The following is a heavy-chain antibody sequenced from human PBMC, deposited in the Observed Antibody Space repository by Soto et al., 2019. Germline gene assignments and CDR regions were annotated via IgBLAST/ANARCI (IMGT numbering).Heavy chain of an antibody. Sequence: QVQLQESGPGLVKPSETLSLTCTVSGGSISGYIWSWIRQPPGKGLEWIGYISYSGSTNYHPSLKGRVTISLATSKNQYAPKLGALTAADTAVYCCASHLGGTTRDSWGQGTLVAVSS. CDR2: ISYSGST. CDR3: ASHLGGTTRDS. V-gene: IGHV4-59*01. CDR1: GGSISGYI. J-gene: IGHJ4*02. D-gene: IGHD2-15*01.